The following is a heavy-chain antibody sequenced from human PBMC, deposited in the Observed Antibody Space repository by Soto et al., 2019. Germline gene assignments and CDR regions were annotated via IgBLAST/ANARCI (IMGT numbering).Heavy chain of an antibody. D-gene: IGHD3-9*01. Sequence: SETLSLTCTVSGGSFSPNYWSWIRQPPGKGLEWVGYIYYSGSTYYNPSLKSRVTISVDTSKNQFSLKLSSVTAADTAVYYCVRGQADILTGYYPDYWGQGTLVPGSA. CDR2: IYYSGST. J-gene: IGHJ4*02. CDR3: VRGQADILTGYYPDY. CDR1: GGSFSPNY. V-gene: IGHV4-59*01.